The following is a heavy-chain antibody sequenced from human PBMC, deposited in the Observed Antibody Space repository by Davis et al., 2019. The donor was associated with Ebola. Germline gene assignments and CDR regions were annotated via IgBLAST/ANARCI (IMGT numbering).Heavy chain of an antibody. V-gene: IGHV1-46*03. CDR1: GYTFTSYY. J-gene: IGHJ6*02. Sequence: ASVKVSCKASGYTFTSYYMHWVRQAPGQGLEWMGIINPSGGSTSYAQKFQGRVTMTRDTSTSTVYMELSSLRSEDTAVYYCASIYDSSGYYYYGMDVWGQGTTVTVSS. CDR3: ASIYDSSGYYYYGMDV. D-gene: IGHD3-22*01. CDR2: INPSGGST.